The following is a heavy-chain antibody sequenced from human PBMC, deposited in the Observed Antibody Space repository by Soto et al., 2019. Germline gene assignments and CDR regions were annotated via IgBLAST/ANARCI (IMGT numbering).Heavy chain of an antibody. J-gene: IGHJ6*02. CDR2: IGTAGDT. D-gene: IGHD1-1*01. V-gene: IGHV3-13*01. Sequence: GGSLRLSCAASGFTFSSYDMHWVRQATGKGLEWVSAIGTAGDTYYPGSVKGRFTISRENAKNSLYLQMNSLRAEDTAVYYCARDGGGSNWNSYYYGMDVWGQGTTVTVSS. CDR3: ARDGGGSNWNSYYYGMDV. CDR1: GFTFSSYD.